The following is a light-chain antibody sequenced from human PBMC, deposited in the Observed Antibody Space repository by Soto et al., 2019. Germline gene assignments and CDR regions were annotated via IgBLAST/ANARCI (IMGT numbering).Light chain of an antibody. V-gene: IGKV1-12*01. CDR1: QSVSSW. J-gene: IGKJ4*01. CDR2: VTS. CDR3: QQANSFPVT. Sequence: DIKMYQSPSTLSATIGDRVTITCRASQSVSSWLGWYQQKPGKAPKPLIYVTSSLYSGVPSRFSGSGSGTDFTLTISSLQPEDFAAYYCQQANSFPVTFGGGTKVDIK.